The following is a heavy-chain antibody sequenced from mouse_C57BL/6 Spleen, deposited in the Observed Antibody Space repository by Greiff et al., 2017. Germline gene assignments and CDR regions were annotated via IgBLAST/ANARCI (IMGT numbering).Heavy chain of an antibody. V-gene: IGHV2-2*01. D-gene: IGHD2-3*01. CDR1: GFSLTSYG. CDR3: ARMDGSPWFAY. Sequence: VQLQESGPGLVQPSQSLSLTCTVSGFSLTSYGVHWFRQSPGKGLEWLGVIWSGGSTDYNAAFLSRMCIRKDNSKSQVFFKMNSVQADDTATYYCARMDGSPWFAYWGQGTLVTVSA. J-gene: IGHJ3*01. CDR2: IWSGGST.